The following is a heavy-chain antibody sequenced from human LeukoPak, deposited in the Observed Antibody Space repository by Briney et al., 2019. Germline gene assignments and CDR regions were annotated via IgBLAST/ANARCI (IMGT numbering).Heavy chain of an antibody. Sequence: PSETLSLTCTVSGGSISSYYWSWIRQPPGKGLEWIGYIYYSGSTNYNPSLKSRVTISVDTSKNQFSPKLSSVTAADTAVYYCARGGAVVAATRFDYWGQGTLVTVSS. CDR2: IYYSGST. CDR3: ARGGAVVAATRFDY. D-gene: IGHD2-15*01. J-gene: IGHJ4*02. V-gene: IGHV4-59*01. CDR1: GGSISSYY.